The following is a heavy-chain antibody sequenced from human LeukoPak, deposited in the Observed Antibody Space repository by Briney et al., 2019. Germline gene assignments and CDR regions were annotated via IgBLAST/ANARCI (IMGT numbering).Heavy chain of an antibody. V-gene: IGHV3-23*01. CDR2: ISISGGGT. CDR3: ARDYYGSGSYYDY. CDR1: GFTFSDYA. D-gene: IGHD3-10*01. Sequence: GSLRLSCAASGFTFSDYAMSWVRQAPGKGLEWVSSISISGGGTYYAESVKGRFTISRDNSKNTLYLQMNSLRAEDTAVYYCARDYYGSGSYYDYWGQGTLVTVSS. J-gene: IGHJ4*02.